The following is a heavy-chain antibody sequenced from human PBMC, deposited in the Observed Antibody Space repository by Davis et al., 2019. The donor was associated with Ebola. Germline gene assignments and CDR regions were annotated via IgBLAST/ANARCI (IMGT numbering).Heavy chain of an antibody. V-gene: IGHV1-46*01. CDR2: INPNDGRT. CDR3: ARGPAFNTVPPHFWGY. Sequence: ASVKVSCKASGYTFTNYYMHWVRQAPGQGLEWMGMINPNDGRTIYAQKFQGRITMTRSTSVNTAYMELSSLTSEDTAVYYCARGPAFNTVPPHFWGYWGQGTLVTVSS. CDR1: GYTFTNYY. D-gene: IGHD3-3*02. J-gene: IGHJ4*02.